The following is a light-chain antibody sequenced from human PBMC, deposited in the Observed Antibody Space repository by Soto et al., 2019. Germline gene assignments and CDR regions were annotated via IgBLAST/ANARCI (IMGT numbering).Light chain of an antibody. V-gene: IGKV1-5*03. J-gene: IGKJ1*01. CDR2: KAS. CDR1: QSISTW. Sequence: DIQMTQSPSTLSASVGDGVTITCRASQSISTWLAWYQQKPGKAPNLLIYKASSLESGVPSRFSGSGSGTEFTLTISSLQPDDFATYYCQHYNSYPWTFGQGPKVDIK. CDR3: QHYNSYPWT.